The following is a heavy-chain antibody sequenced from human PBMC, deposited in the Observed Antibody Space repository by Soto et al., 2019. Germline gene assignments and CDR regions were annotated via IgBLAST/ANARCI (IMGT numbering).Heavy chain of an antibody. J-gene: IGHJ6*02. CDR1: GDTFGSYA. V-gene: IGHV1-69*01. D-gene: IGHD2-2*01. CDR2: IIPITATA. Sequence: QVQLVQSGAEVKKPGSSVKVSCKASGDTFGSYAISWVRQAPGQGLEWRGGIIPITATANYAQKFQGRVTITADESTSTASMQLSSLRSEDTAVYYCARSQGSSTSLEIYYYYYYGMDVWGQGTTVTVSS. CDR3: ARSQGSSTSLEIYYYYYYGMDV.